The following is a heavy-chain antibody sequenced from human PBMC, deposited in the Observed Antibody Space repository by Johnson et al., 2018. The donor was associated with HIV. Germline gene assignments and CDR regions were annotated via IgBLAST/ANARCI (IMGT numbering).Heavy chain of an antibody. D-gene: IGHD2-8*02. J-gene: IGHJ3*01. CDR2: ISGSGTNK. Sequence: QVQLVESGGGLVQPGGSLRLSCAASGFTFSDFYMSWIRQAPGKGLEWVAYISGSGTNKHYAGSVKGRFTIYRDNAKNSLYLYMNSLRAEDTAVYYCARSPICTGGVCLRSTFDFWRHGTMVTVSS. CDR3: ARSPICTGGVCLRSTFDF. CDR1: GFTFSDFY. V-gene: IGHV3-11*04.